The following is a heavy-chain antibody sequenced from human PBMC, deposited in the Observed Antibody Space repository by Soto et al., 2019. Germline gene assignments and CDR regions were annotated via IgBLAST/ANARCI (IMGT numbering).Heavy chain of an antibody. CDR2: IYPSDSQT. J-gene: IGHJ5*02. D-gene: IGHD4-17*01. V-gene: IGHV5-51*01. CDR1: GYSFSNWW. Sequence: GESLKISCKGSGYSFSNWWIAWVRQMPGKGLEYMGIIYPSDSQTRYSPSFQGQVTISADKSISTAYLQWSSLKASDTAIYYCARHGFYGDYSSNYFDPWGQGPLFTVS. CDR3: ARHGFYGDYSSNYFDP.